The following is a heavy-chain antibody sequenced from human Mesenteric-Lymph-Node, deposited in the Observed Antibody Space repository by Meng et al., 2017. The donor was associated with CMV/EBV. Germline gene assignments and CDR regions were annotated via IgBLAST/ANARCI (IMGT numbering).Heavy chain of an antibody. J-gene: IGHJ4*02. CDR3: ARDLILGLLSENDGMDV. V-gene: IGHV3-30-3*01. CDR2: ISYDGNNK. CDR1: EFSFRSYA. Sequence: GGSLRLSCVASEFSFRSYAMHWVRQAPGKGLEWVALISYDGNNKYYADSVKGRFTISRDNSKSTLYLQMISLRAEDTAVYYCARDLILGLLSENDGMDVWGQGTLVTVSS. D-gene: IGHD1-1*01.